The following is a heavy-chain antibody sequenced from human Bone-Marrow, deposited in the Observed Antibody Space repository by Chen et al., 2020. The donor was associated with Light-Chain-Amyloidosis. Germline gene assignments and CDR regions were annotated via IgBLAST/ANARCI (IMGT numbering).Heavy chain of an antibody. J-gene: IGHJ3*02. V-gene: IGHV3-23*04. D-gene: IGHD3-9*01. CDR3: AKDISYDDILPGYPADAFDI. Sequence: EVQLVESGGGLLQRGGSLRLSCAASGFAFSSYAMSWVRQAPGKGLEWVSTISGSCCSRYYGDSVNGRLTISRDNSENALFVQMNSLRAEDTAGYYCAKDISYDDILPGYPADAFDIWGQGTMVTVSS. CDR2: ISGSCCSR. CDR1: GFAFSSYA.